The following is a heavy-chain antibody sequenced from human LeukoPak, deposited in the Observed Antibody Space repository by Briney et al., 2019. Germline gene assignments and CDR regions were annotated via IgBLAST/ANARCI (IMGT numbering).Heavy chain of an antibody. CDR2: ISVSGNT. D-gene: IGHD3-22*01. J-gene: IGHJ5*02. CDR1: GFTLSSYA. V-gene: IGHV3-23*01. CDR3: AKSRWTYYDCGES. Sequence: GGSLRLSCAASGFTLSSYAMSWVRQGPGKGLEWVSAISVSGNTYHADSVKGRFTISRDSSKNTLYLQMNSLRAGDAAVYYCAKSRWTYYDCGESWGQGTLVTVSS.